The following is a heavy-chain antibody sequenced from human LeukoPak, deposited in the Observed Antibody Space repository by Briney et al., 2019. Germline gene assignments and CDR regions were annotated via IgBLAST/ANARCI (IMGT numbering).Heavy chain of an antibody. CDR1: GGSISSYY. Sequence: SETLSLTCTDSGGSISSYYWSWIRQPAGKGLEWIGRIYTSGSTNYNPPLKSRVTMSVDTSKNQFSLKLSSVTAADTAVYYCAGGVYPLHFDYWGQGTLVTVSS. CDR3: AGGVYPLHFDY. CDR2: IYTSGST. D-gene: IGHD6-13*01. J-gene: IGHJ4*02. V-gene: IGHV4-4*07.